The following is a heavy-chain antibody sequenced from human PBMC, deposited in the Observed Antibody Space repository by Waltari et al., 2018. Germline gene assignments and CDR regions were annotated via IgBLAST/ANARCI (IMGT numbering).Heavy chain of an antibody. CDR3: ARGDYSNYAWFDP. J-gene: IGHJ5*02. Sequence: QVQLQESGPGLVKPSQTLSLTCTVSGGSISSGGYYWSWIRQHPGKGLEWIGYIYYSGGTYYNPSLKSRVTISVDTSKNQFSLKLSSVTAADTAVYYCARGDYSNYAWFDPWGQGTLVTVSS. D-gene: IGHD4-4*01. CDR2: IYYSGGT. CDR1: GGSISSGGYY. V-gene: IGHV4-31*03.